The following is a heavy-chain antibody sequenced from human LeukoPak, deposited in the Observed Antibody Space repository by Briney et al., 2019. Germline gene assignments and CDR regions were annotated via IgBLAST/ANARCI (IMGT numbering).Heavy chain of an antibody. D-gene: IGHD6-13*01. J-gene: IGHJ6*03. V-gene: IGHV4-39*01. CDR1: GGSISSSSYY. CDR3: ARGLAAAGLLGYYYYYMDV. Sequence: SETLSLTCTVSGGSISSSSYYWGWIRQPPGKGLEWIGSIYYSGSTYYNPSLKSRVTISVDTSKNQFSLKLSSVTAADTAVYSCARGLAAAGLLGYYYYYMDVWGKGTTVTISS. CDR2: IYYSGST.